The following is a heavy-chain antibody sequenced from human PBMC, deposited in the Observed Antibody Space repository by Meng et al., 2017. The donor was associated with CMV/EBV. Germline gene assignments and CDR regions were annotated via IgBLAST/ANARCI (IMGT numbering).Heavy chain of an antibody. V-gene: IGHV3-23*01. J-gene: IGHJ4*02. CDR1: GFTFSSYA. Sequence: ETLSLTCAASGFTFSSYAMSWVRQAPGKGLEWVSAISGSGGSTYYADSVKGRFTISRDNSKNTLYLQMNSLRAEDTAVYYCAKTSGRSQFDYWGQGTLVTVSS. CDR3: AKTSGRSQFDY. D-gene: IGHD3-10*01. CDR2: ISGSGGST.